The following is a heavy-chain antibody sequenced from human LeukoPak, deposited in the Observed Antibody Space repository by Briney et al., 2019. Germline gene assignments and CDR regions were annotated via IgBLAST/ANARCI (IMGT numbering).Heavy chain of an antibody. CDR2: INHSGST. D-gene: IGHD6-13*01. Sequence: SETLSLTCAVYGGSFSGYYWSWIRQPPGKGLEWIGEINHSGSTNYNPSLKSRVTISVDTSKNQFSLKLSSVTAVDTAVYYCARAYRIAAAGTHLFDYWGQGTLVTVSS. V-gene: IGHV4-34*01. J-gene: IGHJ4*02. CDR3: ARAYRIAAAGTHLFDY. CDR1: GGSFSGYY.